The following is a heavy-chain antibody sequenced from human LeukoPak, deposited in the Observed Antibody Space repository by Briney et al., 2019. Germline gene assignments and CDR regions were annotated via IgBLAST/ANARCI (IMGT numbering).Heavy chain of an antibody. J-gene: IGHJ6*02. D-gene: IGHD6-19*01. CDR3: ASRSYNGMDV. V-gene: IGHV4-4*02. CDR2: IYHSGST. CDR1: GVSITNTNW. Sequence: SETLSLTCAVSGVSITNTNWWSWVRQPPGKGLEWIGEIYHSGSTNYIPSLKSRVTISVDKSKNQFSLKLTSATAADTAVYYCASRSYNGMDVWGQGTTVTVSS.